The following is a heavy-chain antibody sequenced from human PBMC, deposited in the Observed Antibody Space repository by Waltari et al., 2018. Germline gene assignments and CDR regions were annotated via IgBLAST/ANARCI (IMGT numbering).Heavy chain of an antibody. V-gene: IGHV4-4*02. J-gene: IGHJ6*02. CDR2: IDHKGNT. D-gene: IGHD1-26*01. CDR1: VGSISSINW. CDR3: ARVILGATDDYSYAMDV. Sequence: QVQLQESGPGLVKPSGTLSLTCAVSVGSISSINWWTWVRRPPGKGLEGIGEIDHKGNTNYNPSLKSRVTISVDKSKNEFSLRLRSVTAADTAGYYCARVILGATDDYSYAMDVWGQGITVTVSS.